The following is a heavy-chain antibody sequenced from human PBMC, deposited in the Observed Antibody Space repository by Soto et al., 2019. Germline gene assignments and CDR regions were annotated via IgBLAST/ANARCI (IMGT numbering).Heavy chain of an antibody. J-gene: IGHJ4*02. D-gene: IGHD3-9*01. V-gene: IGHV3-30*18. Sequence: GGSLRLSCAASGFTFSSYGMHWVRQAPGKGLEWVAVISYDGSNKYYADSVKGRFTISRDNSKNTLYLQMNSLRAEDTAVYYCAKDPDYDILTGSSTYFDYWGQGTLVTVSS. CDR2: ISYDGSNK. CDR1: GFTFSSYG. CDR3: AKDPDYDILTGSSTYFDY.